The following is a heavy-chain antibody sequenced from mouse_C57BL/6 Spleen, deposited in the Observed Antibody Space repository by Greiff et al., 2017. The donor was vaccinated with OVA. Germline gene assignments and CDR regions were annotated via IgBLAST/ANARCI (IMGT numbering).Heavy chain of an antibody. D-gene: IGHD1-1*01. Sequence: EVKLVESEGGLVQPGSSMKLSCTASGFTFSDYYMAWVRQVPEKGLEWVANINYDGSSTYYLDSLKSRFIISRDNAKNILYLQMSSLKSEDTATYYCARGYYGSSPYAMDYWGQGTSVTVSS. CDR1: GFTFSDYY. CDR2: INYDGSST. V-gene: IGHV5-16*01. CDR3: ARGYYGSSPYAMDY. J-gene: IGHJ4*01.